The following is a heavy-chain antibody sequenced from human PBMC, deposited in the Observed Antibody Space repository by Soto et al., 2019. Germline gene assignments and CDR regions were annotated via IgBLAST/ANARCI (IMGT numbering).Heavy chain of an antibody. CDR2: IYYSGST. Sequence: SETLSLTCTVSGGSISSSSYYWGWIRQPPGKGLEWIGSIYYSGSTYYNPSLKSRVTISVDTSKNQFSLKLSSVTAADTAVYYCARHCLWCIVVVPAATPNWFDPWGQGTLVTVSS. CDR1: GGSISSSSYY. J-gene: IGHJ5*02. CDR3: ARHCLWCIVVVPAATPNWFDP. V-gene: IGHV4-39*01. D-gene: IGHD2-2*01.